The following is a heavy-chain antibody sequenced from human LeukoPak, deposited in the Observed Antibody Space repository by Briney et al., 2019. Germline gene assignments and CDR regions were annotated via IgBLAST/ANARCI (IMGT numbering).Heavy chain of an antibody. Sequence: TGGSLRLSCAASGFTFSSYSMSWGRQAAGKGLEWVSSISRSSSYIYYADSVKGRFTISRDNAKNSLYLQMTSLRAADPALYYCAKGVLDLAVAGIFDYWGQGTLVTVYS. CDR2: ISRSSSYI. D-gene: IGHD6-19*01. CDR3: AKGVLDLAVAGIFDY. CDR1: GFTFSSYS. V-gene: IGHV3-21*04. J-gene: IGHJ4*02.